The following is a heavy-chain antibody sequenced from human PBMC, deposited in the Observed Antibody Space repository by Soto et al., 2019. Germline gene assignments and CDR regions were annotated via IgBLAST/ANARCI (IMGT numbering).Heavy chain of an antibody. J-gene: IGHJ4*02. CDR2: ISYSGST. V-gene: IGHV4-59*01. CDR1: GSSISSYY. CDR3: ARTNEYYYVSSGRTTAFDN. D-gene: IGHD3-22*01. Sequence: QVQLQESGPGLVKPSETLSLTCTVSGSSISSYYWSWIRQPPGKGLEWIGYISYSGSTKYNPSLKSRVTISVDTSKNQFSLKLSPVTAADTAVYYCARTNEYYYVSSGRTTAFDNWGQGALVTVSS.